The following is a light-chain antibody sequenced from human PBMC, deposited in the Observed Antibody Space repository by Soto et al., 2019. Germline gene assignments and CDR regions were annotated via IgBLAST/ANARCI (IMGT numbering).Light chain of an antibody. V-gene: IGKV1-27*01. CDR2: AAS. CDR3: QNYNSAPTWT. J-gene: IGKJ1*01. Sequence: DIQMTQSPSSLSASVGDRVTITCRASQGISNYLAWYQQKPGKVPKLLIYAASTLQSGVPSRFSGSGAGTDFTLTSSSLRPEDVETYYCQNYNSAPTWTCGQGTKVEIK. CDR1: QGISNY.